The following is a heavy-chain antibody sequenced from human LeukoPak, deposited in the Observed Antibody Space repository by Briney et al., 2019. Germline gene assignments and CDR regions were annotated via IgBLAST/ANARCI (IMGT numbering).Heavy chain of an antibody. V-gene: IGHV3-11*01. CDR2: ISSSGTTI. CDR1: GFTFSDYY. J-gene: IGHJ4*02. D-gene: IGHD3-10*01. CDR3: ASLRGVNR. Sequence: PGGSLRLSCAASGFTFSDYYMSWIRQPPGKGLEWVSYISSSGTTIYYADSVRGRFTVFRDNAKNSLYLQMDSLSAEDTAVYYCASLRGVNRWGQGTLVTVSS.